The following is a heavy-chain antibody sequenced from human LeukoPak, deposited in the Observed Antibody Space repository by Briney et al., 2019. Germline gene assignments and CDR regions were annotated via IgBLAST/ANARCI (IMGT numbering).Heavy chain of an antibody. J-gene: IGHJ6*04. CDR2: INAGNGNT. V-gene: IGHV1-3*01. CDR3: ARAQQQLVGDYYGMDV. CDR1: GYTFTSYA. Sequence: ASVKVSCKASGYTFTSYAMHWVRQAPGQRLEWVGWINAGNGNTKYSQKFQGRVTIARDTSASTAYMELSSLRSEDTAVYYCARAQQQLVGDYYGMDVWGKGTTVTVSS. D-gene: IGHD6-13*01.